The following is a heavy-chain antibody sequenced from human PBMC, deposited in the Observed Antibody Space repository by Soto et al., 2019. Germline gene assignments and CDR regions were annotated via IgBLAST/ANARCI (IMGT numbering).Heavy chain of an antibody. D-gene: IGHD6-6*01. V-gene: IGHV3-23*01. Sequence: EVQLLESGGGLVQPGGSLRLSCAASGFTFSTYAMSWVRQAPGKGLEWVSGISGSGGSTYNADSVKGRFTISRDNSKNTLYLQMNSLRAEDTAVYYCAKDLRRSSAFYYYYGMDVWCQGTTVTVSS. CDR2: ISGSGGST. CDR3: AKDLRRSSAFYYYYGMDV. CDR1: GFTFSTYA. J-gene: IGHJ6*02.